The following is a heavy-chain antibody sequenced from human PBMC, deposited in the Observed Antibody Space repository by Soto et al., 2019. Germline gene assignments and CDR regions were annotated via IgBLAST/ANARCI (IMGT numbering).Heavy chain of an antibody. J-gene: IGHJ4*02. CDR3: ARDLYTGSKGYDSFAY. D-gene: IGHD3-22*01. CDR1: GYHFTADG. V-gene: IGHV1-18*01. Sequence: QVQLVQTVPEVKMPGDSVKFSCKTYGYHFTADGRAWRRQAPGQRPEWMGWVSTNNADPKYAEKFEGRVTRTTDKSTTTGYIELRSLRPDDTALDDGARDLYTGSKGYDSFAYWGQGPLVTVSS. CDR2: VSTNNADP.